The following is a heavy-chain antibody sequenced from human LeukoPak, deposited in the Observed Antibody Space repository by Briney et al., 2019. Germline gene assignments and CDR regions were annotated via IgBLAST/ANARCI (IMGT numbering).Heavy chain of an antibody. D-gene: IGHD2/OR15-2a*01. Sequence: GGSLRLSCAASGFTFSSYWMSWVRQAPGKGLEWVSSISSSSSYIYYADSVKGRFTISRDNAKNSLYLQMNSLRAEDTAVYYCARSARFPAFDYWGQGTLVTVSS. CDR2: ISSSSSYI. V-gene: IGHV3-21*01. CDR3: ARSARFPAFDY. CDR1: GFTFSSYW. J-gene: IGHJ4*02.